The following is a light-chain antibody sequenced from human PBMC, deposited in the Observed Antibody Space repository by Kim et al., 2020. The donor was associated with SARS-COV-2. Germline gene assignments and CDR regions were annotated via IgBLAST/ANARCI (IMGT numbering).Light chain of an antibody. CDR3: NTRDSSGYV. CDR1: SLRSYY. V-gene: IGLV3-19*01. J-gene: IGLJ1*01. CDR2: SKN. Sequence: VALGQTVRITYQGDSLRSYYSSWYQQQPGQAPVLVIYSKNNRPSGIPDRFSGSRSGNTASLTITGAQAADEADNYCNTRDSSGYVFGTGTKVTV.